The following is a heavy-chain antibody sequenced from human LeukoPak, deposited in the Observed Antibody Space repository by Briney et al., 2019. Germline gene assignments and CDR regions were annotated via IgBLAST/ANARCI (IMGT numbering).Heavy chain of an antibody. CDR3: AKLLHYDSSGYFETDAFDI. CDR2: ISGSGGST. D-gene: IGHD3-22*01. Sequence: GGSLRLSCAASGFTVSDNYMSWVRQAPGKGLEWVSAISGSGGSTYYADSVKGRFTISRDNSKNTLYLQMNSLRAEDTAVYYCAKLLHYDSSGYFETDAFDIWGQGTMVTVSS. V-gene: IGHV3-23*01. CDR1: GFTVSDNY. J-gene: IGHJ3*02.